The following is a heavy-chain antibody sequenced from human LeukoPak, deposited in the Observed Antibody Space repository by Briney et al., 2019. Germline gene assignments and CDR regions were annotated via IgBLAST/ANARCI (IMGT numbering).Heavy chain of an antibody. J-gene: IGHJ4*02. CDR1: GYTFTSYY. Sequence: GASVKVSCKASGYTFTSYYMHWVRQAPGQGLEWMGMITPNTGATTYAQKFKGSVTVTRDMSMSTVFLELTSLTSDDTAVYYCARAYGYYKPEFDFWGQGTLITVSS. D-gene: IGHD3-9*01. V-gene: IGHV1-46*01. CDR2: ITPNTGAT. CDR3: ARAYGYYKPEFDF.